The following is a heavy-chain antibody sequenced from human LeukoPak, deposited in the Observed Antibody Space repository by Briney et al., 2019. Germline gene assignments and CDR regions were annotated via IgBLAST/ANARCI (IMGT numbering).Heavy chain of an antibody. Sequence: TLQTLSLTCTVSGGSISSGDYYWSWIRQPPGKGLEWIGYIYYSGSTYYNPSLKSRVTISVDTSKNQFSLKLSSVTAADTAVYYCAREYSYGSSYFDYWGQGTLVTVSS. J-gene: IGHJ4*02. CDR2: IYYSGST. D-gene: IGHD5-18*01. CDR1: GGSISSGDYY. CDR3: AREYSYGSSYFDY. V-gene: IGHV4-30-4*08.